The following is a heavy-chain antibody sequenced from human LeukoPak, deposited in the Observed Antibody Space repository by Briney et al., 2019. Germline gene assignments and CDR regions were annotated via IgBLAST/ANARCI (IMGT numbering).Heavy chain of an antibody. CDR1: GGSISSSSYY. Sequence: SETLSLTCTVSGGSISSSSYYWGWIRQPPGKGLEWIGSIYYSGSTYYNPSLKSRVTISVDTSKNQFSLKLSSVTAADTAVYYCARLVAAPYYYYYYMDVWGKGTTVTVSS. CDR2: IYYSGST. V-gene: IGHV4-39*07. CDR3: ARLVAAPYYYYYYMDV. D-gene: IGHD2-15*01. J-gene: IGHJ6*03.